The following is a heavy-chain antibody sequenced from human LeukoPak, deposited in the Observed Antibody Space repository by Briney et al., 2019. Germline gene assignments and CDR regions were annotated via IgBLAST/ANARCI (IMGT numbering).Heavy chain of an antibody. CDR2: ISAYNGNT. J-gene: IGHJ4*02. V-gene: IGHV1-18*01. CDR1: GYTFTSYG. CDR3: AREGYCSGTTCDKPFDY. Sequence: ASVKVSCKASGYTFTSYGIIWVRQAPGQGLEWMGWISAYNGNTNYAQKFQGRVTMTTDTSTSTAYMELRSLRSDDTAVYYCAREGYCSGTTCDKPFDYWGQGTLVTVAS. D-gene: IGHD2-2*01.